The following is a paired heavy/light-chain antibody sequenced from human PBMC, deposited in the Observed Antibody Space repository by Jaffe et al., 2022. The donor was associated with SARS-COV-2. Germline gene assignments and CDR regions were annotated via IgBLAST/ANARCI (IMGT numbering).Light chain of an antibody. Sequence: DIQMTQSPSTLSASVGDRVTITCRASQSISSWLAWYQQKPGKAPKLLIYKASSLESGVPSRFSGSGSGTEFTLTISSLQPDDFATYYCQQYNSYSTFGGGTKVEIK. CDR3: QQYNSYST. V-gene: IGKV1-5*03. CDR2: KAS. CDR1: QSISSW. J-gene: IGKJ4*01.
Heavy chain of an antibody. J-gene: IGHJ6*03. CDR2: IYYSGST. V-gene: IGHV4-39*01. Sequence: QLQLQESGPGLVKPSETLSLTCTVSGGSISSSSYYWGWIRQPPGKGLEWIGSIYYSGSTYYNPSLKSRVTISVDTSKNQFSLKLSSVTAADTAVYYCARGKYYYDSSGYPHLMDVWGKGTTVTVSS. CDR1: GGSISSSSYY. CDR3: ARGKYYYDSSGYPHLMDV. D-gene: IGHD3-22*01.